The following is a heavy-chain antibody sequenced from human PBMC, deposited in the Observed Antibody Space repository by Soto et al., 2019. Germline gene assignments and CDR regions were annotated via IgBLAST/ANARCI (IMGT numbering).Heavy chain of an antibody. CDR1: SDYY. D-gene: IGHD3-3*01. Sequence: SDYYMSWIRQAPGKGLEWVSYISSSGSTIYYADSVKGRFTISRDNAKNSLYLQMNSLRAEDTAVYYCARDKRDLRFLEWSYYFDYWGQGTLVTVSS. J-gene: IGHJ4*02. CDR2: ISSSGSTI. V-gene: IGHV3-11*04. CDR3: ARDKRDLRFLEWSYYFDY.